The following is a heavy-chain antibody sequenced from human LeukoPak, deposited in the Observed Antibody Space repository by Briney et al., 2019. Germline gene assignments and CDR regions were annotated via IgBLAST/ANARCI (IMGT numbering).Heavy chain of an antibody. CDR3: AKETYFYGSGWGNWFDP. J-gene: IGHJ5*02. D-gene: IGHD3-10*01. Sequence: GGSLRLSCAASGFTFSSYAMSWVRQAPGKGLEWVSAISGSGGSTYYADSVKGRFTISRDNSKNTLYLQMNSLRAEDTAVYYCAKETYFYGSGWGNWFDPWGQGTLVTVSS. CDR1: GFTFSSYA. V-gene: IGHV3-23*01. CDR2: ISGSGGST.